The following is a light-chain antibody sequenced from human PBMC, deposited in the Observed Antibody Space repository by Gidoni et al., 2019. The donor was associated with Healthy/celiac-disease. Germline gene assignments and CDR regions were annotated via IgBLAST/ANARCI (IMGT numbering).Light chain of an antibody. Sequence: DIQMTQSPSSLSASVGDRVTITCRASQGISNSLAWYQQKPGKVPKLLIYAASTLQSDVPSRFSGSGSGPEFSLTISSLQPEDVATYYCQKYNSAPRTFGQGTKVEIK. CDR2: AAS. CDR3: QKYNSAPRT. CDR1: QGISNS. V-gene: IGKV1-27*01. J-gene: IGKJ1*01.